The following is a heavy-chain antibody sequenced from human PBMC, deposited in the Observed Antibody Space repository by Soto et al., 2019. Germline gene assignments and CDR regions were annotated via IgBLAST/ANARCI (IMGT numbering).Heavy chain of an antibody. CDR3: ARGGLFYDFWSGYEIKPRDYYYGMDV. CDR2: ICYDGSNK. CDR1: GFTFSSYD. J-gene: IGHJ6*04. Sequence: XASLSLSCAASGFTFSSYDMHWVRQAPGKGLEWVAVICYDGSNKYYADSVKGRFTISRDNSKNTLYLQMNSLRAEDTAVYYCARGGLFYDFWSGYEIKPRDYYYGMDVWGKGTTVTVSS. D-gene: IGHD3-3*01. V-gene: IGHV3-33*01.